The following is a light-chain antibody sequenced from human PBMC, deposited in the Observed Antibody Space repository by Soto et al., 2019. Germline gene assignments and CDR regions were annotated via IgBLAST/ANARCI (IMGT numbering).Light chain of an antibody. CDR3: SSYAGSNMGV. CDR1: RNDVGGYNF. CDR2: EVT. V-gene: IGLV2-8*01. J-gene: IGLJ1*01. Sequence: QSALTQPPSASGSPGQSVTISCTGTRNDVGGYNFVSWYQQHPGKAPKLLIYEVTQRPSGVPDRFSASKSGNTASLTVSGLQAEDEADYYRSSYAGSNMGVFGTGTKLTVL.